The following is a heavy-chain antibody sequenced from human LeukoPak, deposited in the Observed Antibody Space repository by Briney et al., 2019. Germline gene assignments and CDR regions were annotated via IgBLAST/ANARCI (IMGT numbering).Heavy chain of an antibody. CDR3: VKEHVDRAFTRSFEI. Sequence: PGGSLRLSCAASGFSFSTNPMSWVRQAPGKGLEWVSAISPDKTYYADFVKGRLTISRDNYKNTVDLHMSSPRAEDTAIYYCVKEHVDRAFTRSFEIGGQGTVVTVSS. CDR2: ISPDKT. CDR1: GFSFSTNP. J-gene: IGHJ3*02. D-gene: IGHD3-10*01. V-gene: IGHV3-23*01.